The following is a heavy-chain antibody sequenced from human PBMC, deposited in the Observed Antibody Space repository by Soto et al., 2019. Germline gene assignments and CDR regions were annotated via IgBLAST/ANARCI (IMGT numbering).Heavy chain of an antibody. CDR2: IYYSGST. D-gene: IGHD3-10*01. CDR3: ARLSLVRGVRCWFDP. V-gene: IGHV4-30-4*01. Sequence: TLSLTCTVSGGSISSGDYYWSWIRQPPGKGLEWIGYIYYSGSTYYNPSLKSRVTISVDTSKNQFSLKLSSVTAADTAVYYCARLSLVRGVRCWFDPWGQGTLVPVSS. CDR1: GGSISSGDYY. J-gene: IGHJ5*02.